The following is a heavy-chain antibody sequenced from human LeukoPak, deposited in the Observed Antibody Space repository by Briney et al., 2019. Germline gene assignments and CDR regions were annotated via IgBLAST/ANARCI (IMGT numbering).Heavy chain of an antibody. CDR2: IEPKSGGT. D-gene: IGHD5-12*01. CDR1: GYXLTDYY. CDR3: ARLATWGDAFDI. V-gene: IGHV1-2*02. Sequence: GASVKVSCKSSGYXLTDYYLHWVRQAPGQGPEWMGWIEPKSGGTKYAQTFQGMVTMTRDTSIGTAYMELSSLKSDDTAVYYCARLATWGDAFDIWGQGTMVTVSS. J-gene: IGHJ3*02.